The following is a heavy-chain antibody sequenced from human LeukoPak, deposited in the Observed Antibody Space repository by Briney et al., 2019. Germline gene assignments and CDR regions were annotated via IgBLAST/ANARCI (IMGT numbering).Heavy chain of an antibody. CDR2: TSYDGSNK. J-gene: IGHJ2*01. V-gene: IGHV3-30*04. CDR1: GFTFRSYA. Sequence: GGSLRLSCAAAGFTFRSYAMHWVRQAPGKGLEWVAVTSYDGSNKYYADSVKGRFTISRDNSKNTLYLQMNSLRAEDTAVYYCARETMGTPPWPSVKSSWYFDLWGRGTLVTVSS. CDR3: ARETMGTPPWPSVKSSWYFDL. D-gene: IGHD7-27*01.